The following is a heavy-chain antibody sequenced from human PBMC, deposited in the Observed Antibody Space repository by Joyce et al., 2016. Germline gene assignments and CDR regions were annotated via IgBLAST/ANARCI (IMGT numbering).Heavy chain of an antibody. J-gene: IGHJ6*02. Sequence: QVQLVQSGAEVKNPGASVKVSCVASGYTFTSYGIMWFRQAPGQGLEWMGWSSAYNNNTNYEQKVQGRVTMTTDTSTSTAYIELMRLISDDTAVYYCARVAAAGITGYYNGMDVWGQGTTVTISS. V-gene: IGHV1-18*04. D-gene: IGHD6-13*01. CDR1: GYTFTSYG. CDR3: ARVAAAGITGYYNGMDV. CDR2: SSAYNNNT.